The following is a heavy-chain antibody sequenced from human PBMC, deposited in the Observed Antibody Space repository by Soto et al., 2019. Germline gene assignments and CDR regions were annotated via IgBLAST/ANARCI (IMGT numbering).Heavy chain of an antibody. Sequence: SETLSLTCTVSGGSISSYYWSWIRQPPGKGLEWIGYIYYSGSTNYNPSLKSRVTISVDTSKNQFSLKLSSVTAADTAVYYCARIIPPYYYYYMDVWGKGTTVTVSS. CDR1: GGSISSYY. V-gene: IGHV4-59*08. CDR3: ARIIPPYYYYYMDV. J-gene: IGHJ6*03. CDR2: IYYSGST.